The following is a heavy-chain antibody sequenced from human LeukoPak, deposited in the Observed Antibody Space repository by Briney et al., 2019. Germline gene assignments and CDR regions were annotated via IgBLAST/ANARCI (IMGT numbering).Heavy chain of an antibody. CDR1: GYTFTSYY. V-gene: IGHV1-46*01. Sequence: ASVKVSCKASGYTFTSYYMHWVRQAPGQGLEWMGIINPSGGSTSYAQKFQGRATMTRDTSTSTVYMELSSLRSEDTAVYYCARGPSITMVRGGQWYYYMDVWGKGTTVTISS. CDR3: ARGPSITMVRGGQWYYYMDV. CDR2: INPSGGST. J-gene: IGHJ6*03. D-gene: IGHD3-10*01.